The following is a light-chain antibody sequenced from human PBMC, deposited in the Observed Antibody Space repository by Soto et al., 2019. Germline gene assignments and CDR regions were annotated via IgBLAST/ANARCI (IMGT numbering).Light chain of an antibody. J-gene: IGLJ1*01. CDR1: SSDIGGYNY. CDR3: SSYAGSNNFV. Sequence: QSALTQPPSASGSPGQSVTISCTGTSSDIGGYNYVSWYQQPPGKAPKLMIYEVSERPSGVPDRFSGSKSSNTASLTVSGLQAEDEADYYCSSYAGSNNFVFGTGTKV. CDR2: EVS. V-gene: IGLV2-8*01.